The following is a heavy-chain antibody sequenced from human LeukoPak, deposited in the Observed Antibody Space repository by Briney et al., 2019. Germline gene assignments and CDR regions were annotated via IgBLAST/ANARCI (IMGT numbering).Heavy chain of an antibody. CDR2: ISGSGGST. CDR1: GFTFSSYA. D-gene: IGHD4-23*01. J-gene: IGHJ1*01. Sequence: GGSLRLSCAASGFTFSSYAMSWVRQAPGKGLEWVSAISGSGGSTYYADSVKGRFTISRDNSKNTLYLQMNSLRAEDTAVYYCATRRTSGEYFQHWGQGTLVTVSS. V-gene: IGHV3-23*01. CDR3: ATRRTSGEYFQH.